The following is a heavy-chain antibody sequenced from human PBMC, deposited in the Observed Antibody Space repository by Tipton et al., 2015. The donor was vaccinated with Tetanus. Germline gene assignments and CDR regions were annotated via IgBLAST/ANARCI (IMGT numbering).Heavy chain of an antibody. D-gene: IGHD3-10*01. Sequence: SLRLSCAASGFRFSYSGMHWVRQAPGKGLEWVAVIPFDGRNERYADSVKGRFIISRDNSKNTLYLQMNSLRPEDTAVYYCAKPDMVRGVSRSAFDVWGQGTMVTVSS. CDR2: IPFDGRNE. CDR3: AKPDMVRGVSRSAFDV. CDR1: GFRFSYSG. V-gene: IGHV3-30*18. J-gene: IGHJ3*01.